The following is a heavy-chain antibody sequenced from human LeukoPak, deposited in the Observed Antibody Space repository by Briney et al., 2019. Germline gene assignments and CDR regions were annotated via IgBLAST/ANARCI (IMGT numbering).Heavy chain of an antibody. J-gene: IGHJ6*03. V-gene: IGHV4-34*01. D-gene: IGHD1-26*01. CDR2: INHSGST. Sequence: SETLSLTCAAHGGSFSSYYWSWIRQPPGKGLEWIGEINHSGSTNYNPSLKSRVTISVDTSKNQFSLKLSSVTAADTAVYYCASEWELPAGYYYMDVWGKGTTVTVSS. CDR3: ASEWELPAGYYYMDV. CDR1: GGSFSSYY.